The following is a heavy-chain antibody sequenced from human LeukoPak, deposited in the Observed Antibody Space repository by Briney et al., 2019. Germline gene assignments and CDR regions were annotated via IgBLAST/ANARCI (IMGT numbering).Heavy chain of an antibody. CDR1: GFIFSSHE. D-gene: IGHD1-1*01. Sequence: GGSLTLSCAASGFIFSSHEMNWVRKAPGTGLEWVSYIGSSGSTIYYVDPVKGRFTVSRDNAKNSLYLQMNSLRAEDTAVYYCARESIPGYGDAFDIWGQGTMVTVSS. CDR3: ARESIPGYGDAFDI. V-gene: IGHV3-48*03. CDR2: IGSSGSTI. J-gene: IGHJ3*02.